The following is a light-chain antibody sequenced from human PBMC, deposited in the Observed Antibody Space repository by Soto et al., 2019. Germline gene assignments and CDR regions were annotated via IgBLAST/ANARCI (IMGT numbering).Light chain of an antibody. CDR3: QQRSNWPRT. CDR1: QSVSSY. CDR2: DAS. V-gene: IGKV3-11*01. Sequence: EIVLTQSPDALSLSPGERATVSCRASQSVSSYLAWYQQKPGQAPRLLIYDASNRATGIPARFSGSGSGTDFTLTISSLEPEDFAVYYCQQRSNWPRTFGQGTKVDIK. J-gene: IGKJ1*01.